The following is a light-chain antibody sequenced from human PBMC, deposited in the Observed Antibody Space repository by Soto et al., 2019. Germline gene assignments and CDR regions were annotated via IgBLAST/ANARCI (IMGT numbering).Light chain of an antibody. CDR2: GAS. V-gene: IGKV1-27*01. CDR3: QKYVSAPFT. Sequence: DIQMTQSPSSLSASVGDRVTVTCRASQGITNYLAWYQQKPGKAPKLLIYGASTLQSGVPSRFSGSGSGTDFTLTISSLQPEDVATYYCQKYVSAPFTFGPGPKVEIK. J-gene: IGKJ3*01. CDR1: QGITNY.